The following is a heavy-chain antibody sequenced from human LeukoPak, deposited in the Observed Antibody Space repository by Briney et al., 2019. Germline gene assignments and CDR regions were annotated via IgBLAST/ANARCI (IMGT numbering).Heavy chain of an antibody. J-gene: IGHJ4*02. V-gene: IGHV3-66*01. D-gene: IGHD2-15*01. Sequence: TGGSLRLSCAASGFTVSSNYMSWVRQAPGKGLEWVSVMYSGGNTRYADSVKGRFTISRDNSKNTLYLQMNSLRAEDTAVYYCARDADGGLDYWGQGTLVTVSS. CDR1: GFTVSSNY. CDR2: MYSGGNT. CDR3: ARDADGGLDY.